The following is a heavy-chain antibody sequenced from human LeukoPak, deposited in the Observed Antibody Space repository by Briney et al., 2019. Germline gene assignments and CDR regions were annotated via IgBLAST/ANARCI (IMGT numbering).Heavy chain of an antibody. Sequence: GGSLRLSCAASGFTFSDYYMSWIRQAPGKGLEWVSYISSSGSTIYYADSVKGRFTISRDNAKNSLYLQMNSLRAEDTAVYYCARDRDLGALYYYYYMDVWGKGTTVTVSS. CDR1: GFTFSDYY. CDR3: ARDRDLGALYYYYYMDV. D-gene: IGHD3-10*01. CDR2: ISSSGSTI. V-gene: IGHV3-11*04. J-gene: IGHJ6*03.